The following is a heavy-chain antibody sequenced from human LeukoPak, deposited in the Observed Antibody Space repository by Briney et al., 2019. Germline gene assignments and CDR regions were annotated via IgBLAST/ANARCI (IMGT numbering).Heavy chain of an antibody. V-gene: IGHV3-23*01. D-gene: IGHD2-2*01. CDR1: GFAFSSYA. Sequence: HPGGSLRLSCAASGFAFSSYAMSWVRQAPGKGLEWVSTVSGGDGITYYADSVKGRFTISRDISKSTVCMQRNSLRAEDSAVYYCAKSAQYASSPDYFDLWGRGNLVTVSS. CDR3: AKSAQYASSPDYFDL. CDR2: VSGGDGIT. J-gene: IGHJ2*01.